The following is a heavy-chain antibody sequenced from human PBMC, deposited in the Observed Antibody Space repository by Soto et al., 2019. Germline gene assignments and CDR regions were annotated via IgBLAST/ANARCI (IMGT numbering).Heavy chain of an antibody. CDR3: ARGYCSGGSCYLYSHFDY. Sequence: PSETLSLTCTVSGGSISSGGYYWSWILQHPGKGLEWIGYIYYSGSTYYNPSLKSRVTISVDTSKNQFSLKLSSVTAADTAVYYCARGYCSGGSCYLYSHFDYWGQGTLVTVSS. CDR1: GGSISSGGYY. V-gene: IGHV4-31*03. J-gene: IGHJ4*02. D-gene: IGHD2-15*01. CDR2: IYYSGST.